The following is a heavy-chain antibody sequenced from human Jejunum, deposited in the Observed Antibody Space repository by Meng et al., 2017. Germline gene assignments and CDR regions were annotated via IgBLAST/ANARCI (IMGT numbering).Heavy chain of an antibody. CDR1: GDSITTNTY. V-gene: IGHV4-4*02. CDR2: IDHRGSP. D-gene: IGHD3-22*01. Sequence: QLQVTESGPGLVKPSGTLPLTCPFSGDSITTNTYWSWVRQSPEKGLEWIGQIDHRGSPYYNPSLKSRVPMSVDKSKSQVSLQLTSVTAADTAVYYCAKHGGYYQHYWGQGTLVTVSS. J-gene: IGHJ4*02. CDR3: AKHGGYYQHY.